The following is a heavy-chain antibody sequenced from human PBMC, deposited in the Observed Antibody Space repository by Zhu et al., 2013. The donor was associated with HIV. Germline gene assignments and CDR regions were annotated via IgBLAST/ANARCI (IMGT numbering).Heavy chain of an antibody. CDR3: AKDRFQGGGAPTLMAHHAH. CDR2: MSVMGGDT. J-gene: IGHJ4*02. D-gene: IGHD2-8*01. CDR1: GFTFSSYS. Sequence: EVQLVESGGGLVKPGGSLRLSCAASGFTFSSYSMNWVRQAPGKGLEWVSGMSVMGGDTHYADSVEGRFTISRDNSKSTLYLQMNSLRAEDTAVYYCAKDRFQGGGAPTLMAHHAHWGQGTLVTVSS. V-gene: IGHV3-23*04.